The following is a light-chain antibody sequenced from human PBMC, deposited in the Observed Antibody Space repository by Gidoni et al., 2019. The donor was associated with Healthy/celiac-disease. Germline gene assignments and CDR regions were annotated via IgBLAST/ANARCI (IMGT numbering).Light chain of an antibody. CDR3: QQYNNWYR. J-gene: IGKJ2*03. Sequence: EIVMAQTPATLSVSPGERATRSCRASQSVSSNLAWYQQKPGQAPRLLIYGASTRATGIPARFSGSGSGTEFTLTISSLQSVDFAVSYCQQYNNWYRFGQGTKLEIK. CDR1: QSVSSN. CDR2: GAS. V-gene: IGKV3-15*01.